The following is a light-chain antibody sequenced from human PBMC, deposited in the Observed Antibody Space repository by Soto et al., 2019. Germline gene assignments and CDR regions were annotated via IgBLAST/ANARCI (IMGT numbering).Light chain of an antibody. V-gene: IGLV2-14*03. J-gene: IGLJ2*01. Sequence: QAVLTQPASVSGSPGQSITISCTGTSSDVAAYNFVSWYQQHPGEVHKLMIYEVIKRPSGISDRVSGSKSGNTASLTISGLHAEDEADYYCSAYTHSNTVIFGGGTKLTVL. CDR3: SAYTHSNTVI. CDR1: SSDVAAYNF. CDR2: EVI.